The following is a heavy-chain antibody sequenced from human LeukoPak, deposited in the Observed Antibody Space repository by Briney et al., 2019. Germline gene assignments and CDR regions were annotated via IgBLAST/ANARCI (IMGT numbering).Heavy chain of an antibody. CDR3: ARDHDFRIDY. V-gene: IGHV3-74*01. J-gene: IGHJ4*02. CDR1: GFVFSNFV. D-gene: IGHD1-1*01. CDR2: IPTDDNPT. Sequence: GGSLRLSCAASGFVFSNFVMHWVRQAPGKGLVWVSRIPTDDNPTNYADFVQGRFTISRDNAKNTVYLQMNNLRAEDTAVYYCARDHDFRIDYWGQGTLVTVSS.